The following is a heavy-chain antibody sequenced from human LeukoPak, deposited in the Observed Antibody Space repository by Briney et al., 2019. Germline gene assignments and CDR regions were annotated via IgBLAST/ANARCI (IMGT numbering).Heavy chain of an antibody. CDR1: GFTFSSYS. J-gene: IGHJ4*02. CDR3: ATVAASLFDY. D-gene: IGHD2-15*01. CDR2: ISSSSSYI. Sequence: GGSLRLSCAASGFTFSSYSMNWVRQAPGKGLEWVSSISSSSSYIYYADSVKGRFTISRDNAKNSLYLQMNSLRAEDTAVYYCATVAASLFDYWGQGTLVTVSS. V-gene: IGHV3-21*01.